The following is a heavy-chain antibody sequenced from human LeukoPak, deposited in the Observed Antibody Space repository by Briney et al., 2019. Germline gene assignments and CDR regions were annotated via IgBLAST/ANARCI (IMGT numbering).Heavy chain of an antibody. CDR2: MNFDGSRT. V-gene: IGHV3-74*01. J-gene: IGHJ3*02. CDR3: AREDHSGADAFDI. D-gene: IGHD5-12*01. CDR1: GFTLSRYW. Sequence: GGFLRLSCAASGFTLSRYWMHWVRQAPGKGLVWVSRMNFDGSRTGYADSVKGRFTISRDNAKNTLYLQINSLRAEDTAVYFCAREDHSGADAFDIWGQGTMVTVSS.